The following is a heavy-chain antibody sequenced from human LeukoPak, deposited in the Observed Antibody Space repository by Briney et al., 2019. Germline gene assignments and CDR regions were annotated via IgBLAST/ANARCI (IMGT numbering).Heavy chain of an antibody. J-gene: IGHJ4*02. D-gene: IGHD3-22*01. CDR1: GFTVSSNY. CDR3: ARGRPRGKGYYDSSGYRVGY. Sequence: PRGSLRLSCAASGFTVSSNYMSWVRQAPGEGLEWVSVIYSGGSTYYADSVKGRFTISRDNSKNTLYLQMNSLRAEDTAVYYCARGRPRGKGYYDSSGYRVGYWGQGTLVTVSS. CDR2: IYSGGST. V-gene: IGHV3-66*01.